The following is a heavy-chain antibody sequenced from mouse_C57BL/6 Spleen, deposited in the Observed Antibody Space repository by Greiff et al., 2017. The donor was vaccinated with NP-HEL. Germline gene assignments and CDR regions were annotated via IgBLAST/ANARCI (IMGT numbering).Heavy chain of an antibody. J-gene: IGHJ1*03. CDR1: GYTFTSYW. D-gene: IGHD1-1*01. V-gene: IGHV1-64*01. CDR2: IHPNSGST. Sequence: QVQLQQPGAELVKPGASVKLSCKASGYTFTSYWMHWVKQRPGQGLEWIGMIHPNSGSTNYNEKFKSKATLTVDKSSSTAYMQLSSLTSEDSAVYYCAREGGSEGWYFDVWGTGTTVTVSS. CDR3: AREGGSEGWYFDV.